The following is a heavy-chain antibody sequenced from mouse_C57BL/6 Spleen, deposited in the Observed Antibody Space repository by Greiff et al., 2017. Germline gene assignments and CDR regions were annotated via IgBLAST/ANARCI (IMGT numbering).Heavy chain of an antibody. CDR3: ARKTGTGSFDY. V-gene: IGHV1-59*01. D-gene: IGHD4-1*01. J-gene: IGHJ2*01. Sequence: QVQLQQPGAELVRPGTSVKLSCKASGYTFTSYWMHWVKQRPGQGLEWIGVIDPSDSYTNYNQKFKGKATLTVDTSSSTAYMQLSSLTSEDSAVYYCARKTGTGSFDYWGQGTTLTVSS. CDR1: GYTFTSYW. CDR2: IDPSDSYT.